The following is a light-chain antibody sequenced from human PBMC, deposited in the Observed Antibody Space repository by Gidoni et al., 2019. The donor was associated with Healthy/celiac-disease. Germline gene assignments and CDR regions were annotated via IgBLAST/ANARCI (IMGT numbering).Light chain of an antibody. CDR3: AAWDDSLNGPV. Sequence: QSVLTQPPSASGTPGQRVTISCSGSSSNIGSTTVNWYPQLPGTAPKLLIYSNSQRPSGVPDRFAGSKSGSSASLAISGLQSEDEADYYCAAWDDSLNGPVFGGGTKRTVL. CDR2: SNS. J-gene: IGLJ3*02. CDR1: SSNIGSTT. V-gene: IGLV1-44*01.